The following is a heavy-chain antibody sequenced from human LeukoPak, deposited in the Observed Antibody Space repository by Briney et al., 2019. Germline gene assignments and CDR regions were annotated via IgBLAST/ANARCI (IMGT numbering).Heavy chain of an antibody. CDR2: ISSSRSYI. V-gene: IGHV3-21*01. J-gene: IGHJ4*02. CDR3: ARSYSRRTGYFDY. D-gene: IGHD3/OR15-3a*01. CDR1: EFHFSTHG. Sequence: PGGSLRLSCAASEFHFSTHGMNWVRQAPGKGLEWVSFISSSRSYIYYADSVKGRFTISRDNAKNSLYLQMNSLRAEDTAVYYCARSYSRRTGYFDYWGQGTLVTVSS.